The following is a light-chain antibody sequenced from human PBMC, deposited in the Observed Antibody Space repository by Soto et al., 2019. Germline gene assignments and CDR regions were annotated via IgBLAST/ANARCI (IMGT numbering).Light chain of an antibody. CDR1: SSDVGGHNH. CDR2: EVS. Sequence: QSALTQPPSASGSPGQSVTISCTGSSSDVGGHNHVSWYQQPPGKAPKLMIYEVSKRPSGVPDRFSGSKSVNTASLTVSGLQAEDEADYYCSSYAGSMNLIFGGGTKVTVL. V-gene: IGLV2-8*01. J-gene: IGLJ2*01. CDR3: SSYAGSMNLI.